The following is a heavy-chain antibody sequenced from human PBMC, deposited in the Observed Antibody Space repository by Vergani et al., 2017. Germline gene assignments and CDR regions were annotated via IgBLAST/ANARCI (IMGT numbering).Heavy chain of an antibody. CDR3: AGSVAVAARDYYYYMDV. V-gene: IGHV1-69*01. J-gene: IGHJ6*03. D-gene: IGHD6-6*01. Sequence: QVQLVQSGAEVKKPGSSVKVSCKASGGTFSSYAISWVRQAPGQGLEWMGGIIPIFGTANYAQKFQGRVTITADESTSTAYMELSSLRSEETAVYYCAGSVAVAARDYYYYMDVWGKGTTVTVSS. CDR2: IIPIFGTA. CDR1: GGTFSSYA.